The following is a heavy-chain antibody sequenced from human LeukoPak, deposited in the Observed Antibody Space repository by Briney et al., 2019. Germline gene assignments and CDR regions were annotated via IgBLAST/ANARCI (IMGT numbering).Heavy chain of an antibody. V-gene: IGHV4-30-2*05. CDR1: GGSISSGGYS. CDR2: IYYSGST. CDR3: ARDGAWNDPTGDY. D-gene: IGHD1-1*01. Sequence: SETLSLTCAVSGGSISSGGYSWSWIRQPPGKGLEWIGYIYYSGSTYYNPSLKSRVTISVDTSKNQFSLKLSSVTAADTAVYYCARDGAWNDPTGDYWGQGTLVTVSS. J-gene: IGHJ4*02.